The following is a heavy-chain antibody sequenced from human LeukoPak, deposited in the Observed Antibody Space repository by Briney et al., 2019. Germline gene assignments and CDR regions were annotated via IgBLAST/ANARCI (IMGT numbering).Heavy chain of an antibody. CDR2: INSDGSST. D-gene: IGHD1-26*01. J-gene: IGHJ4*02. CDR3: ARRALNGTYYVSYFDY. CDR1: GFTFSSYW. Sequence: AGSLPVTRAACGFTFSSYWMRWVRQVPGKGLVWVSRINSDGSSTSYADSVEGGLSITRDHAKNTLYLQIISLRAEDTAVYYSARRALNGTYYVSYFDYWGQGTLVTISS. V-gene: IGHV3-74*01.